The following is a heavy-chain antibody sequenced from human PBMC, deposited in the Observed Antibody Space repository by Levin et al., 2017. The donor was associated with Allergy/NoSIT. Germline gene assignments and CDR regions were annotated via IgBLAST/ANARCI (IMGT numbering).Heavy chain of an antibody. CDR3: AKIPPSRYCMDV. CDR1: GGSISSSSYY. CDR2: IYYSGST. Sequence: SETLSLTCTVSGGSISSSSYYWGWIRQPPGKGLEWIGIIYYSGSTYYSPSLKSRVSISVDTSKNQFSLKLSSVTAAETAVYYCAKIPPSRYCMDVWGKGTTVTVSS. J-gene: IGHJ6*03. V-gene: IGHV4-39*01.